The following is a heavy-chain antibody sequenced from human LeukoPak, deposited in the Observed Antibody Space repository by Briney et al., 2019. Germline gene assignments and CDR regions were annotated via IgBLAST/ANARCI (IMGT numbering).Heavy chain of an antibody. J-gene: IGHJ4*02. CDR2: ISHSGST. CDR3: ASSIAVAGTLFY. Sequence: PSETLSLTCTVSGGSVNSGSYYWNWIRQPPGKALEWIGIISHSGSTNYNPSLKSRVTISGDTSMTQFSLKLRSVTAADTAVYYCASSIAVAGTLFYWGQGTLVAVSS. V-gene: IGHV4-39*07. CDR1: GGSVNSGSYY. D-gene: IGHD6-19*01.